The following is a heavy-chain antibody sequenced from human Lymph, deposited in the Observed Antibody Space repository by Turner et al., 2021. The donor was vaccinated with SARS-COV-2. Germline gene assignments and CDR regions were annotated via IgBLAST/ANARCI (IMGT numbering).Heavy chain of an antibody. CDR2: ISGDGGGT. V-gene: IGHV3-43*02. CDR3: AKDPGYCSGGSCYSRTYFDF. D-gene: IGHD2-15*01. CDR1: GFPFVDYA. J-gene: IGHJ4*02. Sequence: EVQLVESGGGVVQPGGSLRLSCAASGFPFVDYAMHWVRQAPGKGLEWVSLISGDGGGTYYADSVKGRFTISRDNSKNSLSLQMNSLRAEDTALYYCAKDPGYCSGGSCYSRTYFDFWGQGTLVTVSA.